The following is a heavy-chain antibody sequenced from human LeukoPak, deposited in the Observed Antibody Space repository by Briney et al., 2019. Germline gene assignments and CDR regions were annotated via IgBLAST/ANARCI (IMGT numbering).Heavy chain of an antibody. D-gene: IGHD3-22*01. CDR2: MNPNSGNT. CDR3: ARYYDSTKGEIWFDP. CDR1: GYTFTSYG. J-gene: IGHJ5*02. Sequence: ASVKVSCKASGYTFTSYGISWVRQAPGQGLEWMGWMNPNSGNTGYAQKFQGRVTITRNTSISTAYMELSSLRSEDTAVYYCARYYDSTKGEIWFDPWGQGTLVTVSS. V-gene: IGHV1-8*03.